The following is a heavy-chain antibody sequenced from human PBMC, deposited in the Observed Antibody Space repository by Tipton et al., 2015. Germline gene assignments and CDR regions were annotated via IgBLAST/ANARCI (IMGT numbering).Heavy chain of an antibody. CDR2: IYSSGST. D-gene: IGHD4-17*01. V-gene: IGHV4-59*06. J-gene: IGHJ6*02. CDR3: ASHYSTVTIPYYYYGMDV. CDR1: GGSLSHYY. Sequence: TLSLTCTVSGGSLSHYYWSWIRQPPGKGLEWFGHIYSSGSTYYNPSLKSRVTISVDTSKNQFSLKLSSVSAADTAVYYCASHYSTVTIPYYYYGMDVWGQGTTVTVSS.